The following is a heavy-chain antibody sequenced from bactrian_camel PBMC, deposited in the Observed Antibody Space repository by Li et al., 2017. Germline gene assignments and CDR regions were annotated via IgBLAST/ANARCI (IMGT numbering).Heavy chain of an antibody. J-gene: IGHJ4*01. V-gene: IGHV3S53*01. D-gene: IGHD2*01. CDR2: VDSLGIP. CDR1: EYRGC. Sequence: QLVESGGGSVQAGGSLRLSCVASEYRGCTGWLRQVPGREREGVATVDSLGIPTYADSVKGRFTLSRGKAKNTLYLQMNSLKPEDTAMYYCAVRRKTSYGCPVTTVSAGNLGYWGQGTQVTVS. CDR3: AVRRKTSYGCPVTTVSAGNLGY.